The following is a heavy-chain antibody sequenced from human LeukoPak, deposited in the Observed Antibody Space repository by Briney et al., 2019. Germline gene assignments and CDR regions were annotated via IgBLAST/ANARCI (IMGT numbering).Heavy chain of an antibody. CDR1: GYTFTSYD. Sequence: ASVKVSCKASGYTFTSYDINWVRQATGQGLEWMGWMNPNSGNTGYAQKFQGRVTMTRNTSISTAYMELSSLRSEDTAVYYCARGDWKVRGVMDDYYYYGMDVWGQGTTVTVSS. V-gene: IGHV1-8*01. CDR3: ARGDWKVRGVMDDYYYYGMDV. CDR2: MNPNSGNT. J-gene: IGHJ6*02. D-gene: IGHD3-10*01.